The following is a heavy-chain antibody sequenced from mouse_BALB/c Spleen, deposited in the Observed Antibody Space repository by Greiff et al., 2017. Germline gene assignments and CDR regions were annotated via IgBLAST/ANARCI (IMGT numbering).Heavy chain of an antibody. CDR1: GFNIKDTY. CDR3: ARWDYYGYTY. J-gene: IGHJ3*01. Sequence: VQLQQSGAELVKPGASVKLSCTASGFNIKDTYMHWVKQRPEQGLEWIGRIDPANGNTKYDPKFQGKATITTDTSSKTAYLQLSSLPSEDTAVYYCARWDYYGYTYWGQGTLVTVAA. CDR2: IDPANGNT. V-gene: IGHV14-3*02. D-gene: IGHD1-2*01.